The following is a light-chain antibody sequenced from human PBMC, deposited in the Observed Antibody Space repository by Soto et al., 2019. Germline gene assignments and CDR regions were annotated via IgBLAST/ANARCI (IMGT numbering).Light chain of an antibody. J-gene: IGKJ4*02. CDR1: QNVLYSSSNRNY. CDR3: QQYYNTPLT. V-gene: IGKV4-1*01. CDR2: WAS. Sequence: DIVMTQSPDSLAVSLGERATINCKSSQNVLYSSSNRNYVNWYRQKPGQPPKLLIYWASIRESGVTDRFSGSGSGTDFALTISSLQAEDVAVYYCQQYYNTPLTFGGGTKVEI.